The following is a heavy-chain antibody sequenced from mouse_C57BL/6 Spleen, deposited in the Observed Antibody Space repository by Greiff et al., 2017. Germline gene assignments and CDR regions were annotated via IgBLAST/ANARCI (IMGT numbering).Heavy chain of an antibody. D-gene: IGHD2-1*01. Sequence: EVQVVESGGGLVKPGGSLKLSCAASGFTFSDYGMHWVRQAPEKGLEWVAYISSGSSTIYYADTVKGRFTISRDNAKNTLFLQMSSLRSEDTAMYYCARRSTLGYFDDWGKGTTVTVSS. CDR2: ISSGSSTI. CDR3: ARRSTLGYFDD. J-gene: IGHJ1*03. V-gene: IGHV5-17*01. CDR1: GFTFSDYG.